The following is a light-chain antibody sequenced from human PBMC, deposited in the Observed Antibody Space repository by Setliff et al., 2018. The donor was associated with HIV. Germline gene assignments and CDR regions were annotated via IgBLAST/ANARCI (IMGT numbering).Light chain of an antibody. CDR3: SSYTSSSTYV. V-gene: IGLV2-14*03. J-gene: IGLJ1*01. CDR1: SSDVGGYNY. CDR2: DVS. Sequence: ALTQPASVSGSPGQSITISCTGTSSDVGGYNYVSWYQQHPGKAPKLMIYDVSNRPSGVSNRFSGSKSGNTASLTISGLQAEDEADYYCSSYTSSSTYVFGTGTKVTVL.